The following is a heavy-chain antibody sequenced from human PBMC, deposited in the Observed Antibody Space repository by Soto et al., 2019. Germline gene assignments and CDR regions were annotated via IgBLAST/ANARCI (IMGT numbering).Heavy chain of an antibody. Sequence: EVQLVESGGGLVQPGGSLKLSCAASGFTFSGSAMHWVRQASGKGLEWVGRIRSKANSYATAYAASVKGRFTISRDDSKNTAYLQMNSLKTEDTAVYYCTRYLSGWYPVDYWGQGTLVTVSS. V-gene: IGHV3-73*02. J-gene: IGHJ4*02. D-gene: IGHD6-19*01. CDR3: TRYLSGWYPVDY. CDR2: IRSKANSYAT. CDR1: GFTFSGSA.